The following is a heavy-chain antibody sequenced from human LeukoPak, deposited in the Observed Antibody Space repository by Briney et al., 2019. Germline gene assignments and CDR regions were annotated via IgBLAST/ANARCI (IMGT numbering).Heavy chain of an antibody. CDR2: IKQDGSQI. D-gene: IGHD2-2*01. V-gene: IGHV3-7*01. J-gene: IGHJ4*02. Sequence: PGGSLRLSCATSGFTFSSYWMSWVRRAPGKGLEWVANIKQDGSQIFYVDSVKGRFTISRDTAKNSLSLQMNSLRAEDTAVYYCAREYSSGTSCYGYFDYWGQGTLVTVSS. CDR1: GFTFSSYW. CDR3: AREYSSGTSCYGYFDY.